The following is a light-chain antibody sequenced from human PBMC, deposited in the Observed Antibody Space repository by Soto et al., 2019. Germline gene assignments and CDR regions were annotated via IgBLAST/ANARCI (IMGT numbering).Light chain of an antibody. J-gene: IGKJ1*01. CDR1: QDITNW. V-gene: IGKV1-12*01. CDR2: AAS. Sequence: DIQMPQSPSSVSASVGDTVAITCRASQDITNWLAWDQQKPGKAPKVLFSAASRLQSGVPSRVSGSGFGTEFTLTISNLQPEDFATYYCQQASSFPLTFGQGTKVEI. CDR3: QQASSFPLT.